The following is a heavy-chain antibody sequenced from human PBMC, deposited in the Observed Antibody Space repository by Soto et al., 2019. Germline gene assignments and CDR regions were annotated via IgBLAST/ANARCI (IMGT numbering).Heavy chain of an antibody. J-gene: IGHJ4*02. CDR3: ARVGGQDSSGYFDY. V-gene: IGHV1-69*13. Sequence: GASVKVSCKASGGTFSSYAISWVRQAPGQGLEWMGGIIPIFGTANYAQKFQGRVTITADESTSTAYMELSSLRSEDTAVYYCARVGGQDSSGYFDYWGQGTLVTVSS. CDR1: GGTFSSYA. D-gene: IGHD3-22*01. CDR2: IIPIFGTA.